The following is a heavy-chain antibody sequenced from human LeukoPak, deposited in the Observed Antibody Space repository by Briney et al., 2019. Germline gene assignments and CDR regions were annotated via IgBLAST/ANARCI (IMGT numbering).Heavy chain of an antibody. CDR3: ASYSTSSGDAFDI. CDR2: INPNSGDT. V-gene: IGHV1-2*02. D-gene: IGHD6-6*01. Sequence: GASVKVSCKASGYTFSGQYIHWVRQSPGQGLEWMGWINPNSGDTDYAQKFQGRVTMTGDTSISTAYIELSSLRSDDTAVYYCASYSTSSGDAFDIWGQGTMVTVSS. CDR1: GYTFSGQY. J-gene: IGHJ3*02.